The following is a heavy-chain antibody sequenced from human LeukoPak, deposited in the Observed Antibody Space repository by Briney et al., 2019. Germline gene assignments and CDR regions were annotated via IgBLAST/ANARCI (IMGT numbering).Heavy chain of an antibody. CDR3: ARPSRGAYYYGSGSYPI. D-gene: IGHD3-10*01. J-gene: IGHJ3*02. CDR2: INQSGST. Sequence: PSETLSLTCAVYGGSFSGYYWSWIRQPPGKGLEWIGEINQSGSTNHNPSLKSRVTISVDTSKNQFSLKLSSVTAADTAVYYCARPSRGAYYYGSGSYPIWGQGTMVTVSS. V-gene: IGHV4-34*01. CDR1: GGSFSGYY.